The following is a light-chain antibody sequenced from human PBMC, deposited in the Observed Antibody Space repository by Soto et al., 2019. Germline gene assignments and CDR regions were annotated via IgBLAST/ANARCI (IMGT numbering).Light chain of an antibody. CDR3: QQYNNYPLT. CDR1: QSISSW. Sequence: DIQMTQSPSTLSASVGDRVTITCRARQSISSWLAWYQPKPGKAPKLLIYKASSLESGVPSRFSGSGSGTEFTLTISSLQPDDFATYYCQQYNNYPLTFGQGTKVEIK. J-gene: IGKJ1*01. V-gene: IGKV1-5*03. CDR2: KAS.